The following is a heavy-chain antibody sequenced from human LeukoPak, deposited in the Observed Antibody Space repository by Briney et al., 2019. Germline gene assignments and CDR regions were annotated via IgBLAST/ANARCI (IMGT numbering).Heavy chain of an antibody. J-gene: IGHJ4*02. CDR1: GYTFTGYY. Sequence: ASVKVSCKASGYTFTGYYMHWVRQAPGQGLEWMGWINPNSGGTNYAQKFQGRVTMTRDTSISTAYMELSRLRSDDTAVYYCARSGGDSSGWYGEIDYWGQGTLVTVSS. D-gene: IGHD6-19*01. CDR2: INPNSGGT. CDR3: ARSGGDSSGWYGEIDY. V-gene: IGHV1-2*02.